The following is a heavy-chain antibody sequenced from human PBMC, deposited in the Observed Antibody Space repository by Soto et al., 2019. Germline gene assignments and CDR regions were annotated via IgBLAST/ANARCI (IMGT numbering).Heavy chain of an antibody. V-gene: IGHV1-46*01. CDR2: INPSGGST. D-gene: IGHD6-6*01. J-gene: IGHJ5*02. Sequence: AASVKVSCKASGYTFTSYYMHWVRQAPGQGLEWMGIINPSGGSTSYAQKFQGRVTMTRDTSTSTVYMELSSLRSEDTAVYYCAREAREDEQLVWDVRDWFDPWGQGTLVTVSS. CDR3: AREAREDEQLVWDVRDWFDP. CDR1: GYTFTSYY.